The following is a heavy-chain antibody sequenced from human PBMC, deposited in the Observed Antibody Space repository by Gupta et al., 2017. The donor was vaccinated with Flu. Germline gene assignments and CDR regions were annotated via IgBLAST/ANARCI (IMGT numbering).Heavy chain of an antibody. Sequence: EVQLVESGGGLVKPGGSLRPPGAASGFSLSLYTMNWVRQAPGKGLEWVSSISSSSSFRYSADSVKGRFTISRDNAKNSLYLQMNGLRADDTAVYYCARDILPRAFFDYWGQGILVTVSS. CDR1: GFSLSLYT. CDR3: ARDILPRAFFDY. V-gene: IGHV3-21*06. J-gene: IGHJ4*02. D-gene: IGHD3-10*01. CDR2: ISSSSSFR.